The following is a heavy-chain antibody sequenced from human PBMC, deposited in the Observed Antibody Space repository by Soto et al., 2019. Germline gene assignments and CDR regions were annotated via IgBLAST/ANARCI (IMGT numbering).Heavy chain of an antibody. J-gene: IGHJ6*04. D-gene: IGHD1-7*01. Sequence: GGSLRLSCAASGFTFSNAWMSWVRQAPGKGLEWVGRIKSKTDGGTTDYAAPVKGRFTISRDDSKNTLYLQMNSLKTEDTAVYYCTTAPENWNYPHYYGMDGWGKGTTVTVSS. CDR1: GFTFSNAW. V-gene: IGHV3-15*01. CDR3: TTAPENWNYPHYYGMDG. CDR2: IKSKTDGGTT.